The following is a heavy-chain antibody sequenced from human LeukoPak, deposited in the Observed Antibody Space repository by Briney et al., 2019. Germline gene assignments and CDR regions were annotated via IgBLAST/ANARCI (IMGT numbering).Heavy chain of an antibody. D-gene: IGHD3-10*01. CDR2: IGGTDGST. CDR3: AKRDSHGSHPYYLDS. CDR1: GFAFTNHA. Sequence: PGGSLRLSCVASGFAFTNHAMTWVRQAPGKGLEWVSSIGGTDGSTYYADSVRGRFTISRGNSKDTLYLQMNSLRVEDTATYFCAKRDSHGSHPYYLDSWGQGALVTVSS. J-gene: IGHJ4*02. V-gene: IGHV3-23*01.